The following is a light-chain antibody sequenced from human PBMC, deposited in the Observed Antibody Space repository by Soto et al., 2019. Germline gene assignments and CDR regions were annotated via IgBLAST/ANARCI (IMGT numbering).Light chain of an antibody. V-gene: IGLV2-11*01. CDR2: DVN. CDR3: CSYAGSYTFVV. Sequence: QSVLTQPRSVSGSPGQSVTISCTGTSSDVGGYNYVSWYQQHPGKAPKLMIYDVNKRPSGVPDRFSGSKSGNTASLTISGLQAEDEGDYYCCSYAGSYTFVVFGGGTKLTVL. CDR1: SSDVGGYNY. J-gene: IGLJ2*01.